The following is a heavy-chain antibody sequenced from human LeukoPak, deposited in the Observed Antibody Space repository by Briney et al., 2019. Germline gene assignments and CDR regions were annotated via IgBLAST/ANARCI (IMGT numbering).Heavy chain of an antibody. CDR2: IWYDGSNK. V-gene: IGHV3-33*01. D-gene: IGHD5-18*01. CDR1: GFTFSSYG. CDR3: ARGAYQLLRGYSYGHFDY. Sequence: PGGSLRLSCAASGFTFSSYGMHWVRQAPGKGLGWVAVIWYDGSNKYYADSVKGRFTISRDNSKSTLYLQMNSLRAEDTAVYYCARGAYQLLRGYSYGHFDYWGQGTLVTVSS. J-gene: IGHJ4*02.